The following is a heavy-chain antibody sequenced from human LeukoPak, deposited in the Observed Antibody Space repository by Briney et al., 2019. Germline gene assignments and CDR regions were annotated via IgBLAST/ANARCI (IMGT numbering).Heavy chain of an antibody. J-gene: IGHJ4*02. CDR2: ISSSSSYI. Sequence: PGGSLRLSCAASGFTFSSYSMNWVRQAPGKGLEWVSSISSSSSYIYYADSVKGRLTISRDNAKNSLYLQMNSLRAEDTAVYYCARDFTLSGSPDYWGQGTLVTVSS. D-gene: IGHD3-22*01. CDR1: GFTFSSYS. V-gene: IGHV3-21*01. CDR3: ARDFTLSGSPDY.